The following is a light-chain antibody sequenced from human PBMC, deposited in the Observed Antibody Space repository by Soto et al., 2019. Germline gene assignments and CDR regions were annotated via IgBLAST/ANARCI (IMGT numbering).Light chain of an antibody. CDR1: NSVSSY. Sequence: EGLLRQSTGARSCAAEEKSILFGGASNSVSSYLAWYQQKPGQAPRLLIYDASNRATGIPARFSGSGSGTDFTLTIRSLEPEDFAVYSCQQRSNWPPWTFGQGTKVDIK. CDR3: QQRSNWPPWT. J-gene: IGKJ1*01. CDR2: DAS. V-gene: IGKV3-11*01.